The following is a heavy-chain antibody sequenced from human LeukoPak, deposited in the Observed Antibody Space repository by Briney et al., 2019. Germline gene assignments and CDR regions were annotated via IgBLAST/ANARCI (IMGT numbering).Heavy chain of an antibody. V-gene: IGHV3-21*01. J-gene: IGHJ4*02. CDR1: GFTFSSYS. D-gene: IGHD5-18*01. Sequence: PGGSLRLSCAASGFTFSSYSMNWVRQAPGKGLEWVSSISSSSSYIYYADSVKGRFTISRDNAKNSLYLQMNSLRAEDTAVYYCARDRRGYSYGRRTFDYWGQGTLVTVSS. CDR2: ISSSSSYI. CDR3: ARDRRGYSYGRRTFDY.